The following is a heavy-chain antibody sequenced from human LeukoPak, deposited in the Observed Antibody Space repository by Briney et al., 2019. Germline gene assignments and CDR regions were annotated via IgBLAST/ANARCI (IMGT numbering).Heavy chain of an antibody. V-gene: IGHV4-34*01. CDR1: GGSFSGYY. Sequence: PSETLSLTCAVYGGSFSGYYWSWIRQPPGKGLEWIGEINHSGNTDYNPSLKSRVTISVDTSKNQFSLKLTSVTAADTAVYYCARARDYPITYWGQGTLVTVSS. D-gene: IGHD4-17*01. CDR3: ARARDYPITY. J-gene: IGHJ4*02. CDR2: INHSGNT.